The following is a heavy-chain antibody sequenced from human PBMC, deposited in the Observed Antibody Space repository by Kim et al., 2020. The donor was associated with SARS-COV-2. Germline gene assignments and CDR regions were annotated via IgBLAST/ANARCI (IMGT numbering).Heavy chain of an antibody. J-gene: IGHJ6*02. V-gene: IGHV3-30*18. Sequence: GGSLRLSCAASGFSFRSYGMHWVRQAPGKGLEWVAVISYGGSNKDYADSVKGRFTISRDNSKNTLYLQMNSLRAEDTAVYYCAKEEGSGYSSGWTYYYYGMDVWGQGTTVTVSS. CDR1: GFSFRSYG. CDR2: ISYGGSNK. CDR3: AKEEGSGYSSGWTYYYYGMDV. D-gene: IGHD6-19*01.